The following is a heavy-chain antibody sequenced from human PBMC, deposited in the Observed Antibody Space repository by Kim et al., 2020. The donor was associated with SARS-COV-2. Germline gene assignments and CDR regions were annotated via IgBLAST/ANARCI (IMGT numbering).Heavy chain of an antibody. Sequence: GSLRLSCAASGFTVSSNYMSWVRQAPGKGLEWVSVIYSGGSTYYADSVKGRFTISRDNSKNTLYLQMNSLRAEDTAVYYCARGSIAAAVPSYGMDVWGQGTTVTVSS. D-gene: IGHD6-13*01. CDR2: IYSGGST. V-gene: IGHV3-53*01. J-gene: IGHJ6*02. CDR1: GFTVSSNY. CDR3: ARGSIAAAVPSYGMDV.